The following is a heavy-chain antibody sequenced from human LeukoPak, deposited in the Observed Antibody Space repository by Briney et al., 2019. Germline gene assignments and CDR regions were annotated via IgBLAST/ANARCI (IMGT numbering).Heavy chain of an antibody. CDR1: GFTFSSYS. Sequence: GGSLRLSCAASGFTFSSYSMNWVRQAPGKGLGWVSPISSSGSYIYYADSVKGRFTISRDNAKNSLYLQMNSLRAEDTAVYYCARDCSGGSCFSDYWGQGTLVTVSS. D-gene: IGHD2-15*01. CDR2: ISSSGSYI. V-gene: IGHV3-21*01. J-gene: IGHJ4*02. CDR3: ARDCSGGSCFSDY.